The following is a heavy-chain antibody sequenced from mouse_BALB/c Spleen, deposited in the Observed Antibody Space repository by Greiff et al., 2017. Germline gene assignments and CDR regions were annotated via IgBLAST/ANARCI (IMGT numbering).Heavy chain of an antibody. D-gene: IGHD3-1*01. V-gene: IGHV5-17*02. CDR1: GFTFSSFG. CDR2: ISSGSSTI. Sequence: DVHLVESGGGLVQPGGSRKLSCAASGFTFSSFGMHWVRQAPEKGLEWVAYISSGSSTIYYADTVKGRFTISRDNPKNTLFLQMTSLRSEDTAMYYCARAGLRPSYSMDYWGQGTSVTVSS. J-gene: IGHJ4*01. CDR3: ARAGLRPSYSMDY.